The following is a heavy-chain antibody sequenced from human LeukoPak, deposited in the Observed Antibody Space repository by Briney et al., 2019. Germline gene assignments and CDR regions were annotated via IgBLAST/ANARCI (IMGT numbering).Heavy chain of an antibody. V-gene: IGHV1-46*01. D-gene: IGHD1-26*01. CDR3: AREVDVGNGAVDI. CDR2: INPSGDTT. Sequence: ASVKVSCKASGYTFSRFYMHWFRQAAGQGPEWMGIINPSGDTTRYAQKLQDRVTITRDMSTTTLFVELSSLTSDDTAMYYCAREVDVGNGAVDIWGQGTRVTVSS. CDR1: GYTFSRFY. J-gene: IGHJ3*02.